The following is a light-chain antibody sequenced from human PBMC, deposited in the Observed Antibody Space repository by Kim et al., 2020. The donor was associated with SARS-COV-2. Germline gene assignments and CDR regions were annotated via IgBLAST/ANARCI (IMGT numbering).Light chain of an antibody. Sequence: IVMTQSPATLSLSPGERATLSCRASQSVSSNLAWYQQKPGQAPRLLIYAASIRATGIPARFSGSGSEAEFTLTISSLQSEDFAVYYCQHYNNRTHDTFGQGTKLEI. J-gene: IGKJ2*01. CDR2: AAS. CDR1: QSVSSN. V-gene: IGKV3D-15*01. CDR3: QHYNNRTHDT.